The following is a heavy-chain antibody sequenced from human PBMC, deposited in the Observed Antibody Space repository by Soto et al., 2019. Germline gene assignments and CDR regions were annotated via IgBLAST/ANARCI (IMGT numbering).Heavy chain of an antibody. CDR3: AKNGQPPYYYYGMDV. CDR1: GYTFSRYG. J-gene: IGHJ6*02. Sequence: QGQLVQSGPEVKKPGASVKVSCKASGYTFSRYGISWVRQAPGQGLEWMGWISGYNGDTIYAQKVQGRVTMTIDTSTYTAYMELRRLTSDDTAIYYCAKNGQPPYYYYGMDVWGHGTTVTVSS. D-gene: IGHD2-8*01. CDR2: ISGYNGDT. V-gene: IGHV1-18*01.